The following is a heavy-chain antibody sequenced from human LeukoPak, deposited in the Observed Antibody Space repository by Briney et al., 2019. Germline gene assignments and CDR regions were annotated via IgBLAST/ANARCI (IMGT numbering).Heavy chain of an antibody. CDR3: TKEPIFSGSYGVFDS. J-gene: IGHJ4*02. V-gene: IGHV3-23*01. CDR2: IIDSGNSV. Sequence: GGSLRLSCAASGFTFSSCAMSWVRQAPGKGLEWVSTIIDSGNSVYYADSVEGRFTISRDNSKNTLYLQMNSLRAGDTAVYYCTKEPIFSGSYGVFDSWGQGTLVTVSS. CDR1: GFTFSSCA. D-gene: IGHD1-26*01.